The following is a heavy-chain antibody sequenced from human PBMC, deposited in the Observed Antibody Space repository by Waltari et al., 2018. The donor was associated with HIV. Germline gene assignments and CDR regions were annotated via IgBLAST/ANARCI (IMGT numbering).Heavy chain of an antibody. D-gene: IGHD1-1*01. V-gene: IGHV6-1*01. Sequence: VQLLQLGPGLVTASQTPTLTCAISGDSVSSHSAAWTWIRQSPSRGLEWLGKTYYRSKWYNDYAVSVKGRITINPDTSKNQCTLQLNSVTPEDTAVYYCVRDWWKDAYYYSGMDVWGQGTTVTVSS. CDR1: GDSVSSHSAA. J-gene: IGHJ6*02. CDR2: TYYRSKWYN. CDR3: VRDWWKDAYYYSGMDV.